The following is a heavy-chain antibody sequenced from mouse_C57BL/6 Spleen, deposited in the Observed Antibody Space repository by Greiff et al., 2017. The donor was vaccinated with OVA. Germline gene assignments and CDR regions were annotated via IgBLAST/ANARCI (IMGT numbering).Heavy chain of an antibody. CDR3: ARQDYSS. J-gene: IGHJ3*01. V-gene: IGHV5-17*01. CDR1: GFTFSDYG. Sequence: DVMLVESGGGLVKPGGSLKLSCAASGFTFSDYGMHWVRQAPEKGLEWVAYISSGSSTIYYADTVKGRFTISRDNAKNTLFLQMTSLRSEDTAMYYCARQDYSSWGQGTLVTVSA. D-gene: IGHD2-12*01. CDR2: ISSGSSTI.